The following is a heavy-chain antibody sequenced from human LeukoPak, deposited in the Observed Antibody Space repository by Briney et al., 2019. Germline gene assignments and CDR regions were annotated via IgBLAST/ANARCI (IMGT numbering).Heavy chain of an antibody. Sequence: PSETLSLTCTVSGGSIRSYYWSWIRQPPGKGLEWIGYIYYSGSTNYNPTLKSRVTISVDTSKNQFSLKLSSVTAADTAVYYCATGVHGIAAAGDYYFDYWGQGTLVTVSS. CDR1: GGSIRSYY. D-gene: IGHD6-13*01. J-gene: IGHJ4*02. CDR3: ATGVHGIAAAGDYYFDY. V-gene: IGHV4-59*01. CDR2: IYYSGST.